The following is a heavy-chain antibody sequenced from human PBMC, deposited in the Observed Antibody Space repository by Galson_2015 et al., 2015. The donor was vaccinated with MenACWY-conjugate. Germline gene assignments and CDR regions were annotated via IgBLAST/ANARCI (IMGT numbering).Heavy chain of an antibody. J-gene: IGHJ3*02. Sequence: SLRLSCAASGFSFSGSWMSWVRQAPGKGLEWVANIKQDASEKYYVDSVKGRFAISRDNAKTSLYLQMNGLGAEDTAVYYCARGPRYGAFDIWGQGTMVTVSS. CDR1: GFSFSGSW. V-gene: IGHV3-7*03. D-gene: IGHD4-17*01. CDR2: IKQDASEK. CDR3: ARGPRYGAFDI.